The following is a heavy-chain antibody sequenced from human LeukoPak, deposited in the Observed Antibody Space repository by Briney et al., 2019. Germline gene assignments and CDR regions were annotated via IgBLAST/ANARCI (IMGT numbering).Heavy chain of an antibody. V-gene: IGHV1-18*01. D-gene: IGHD2-2*01. CDR1: GYTFTSYG. CDR3: ARVNMGYCSSTSCYGYYYMDV. Sequence: ASVKVSCKASGYTFTSYGISWVRQAPGQGLEWMGWISAYNGNTNYAQKLQGRVTMTTDTSTSTAYMELRSLRSDDTAVYCCARVNMGYCSSTSCYGYYYMDVWGKGTTVTVSS. CDR2: ISAYNGNT. J-gene: IGHJ6*03.